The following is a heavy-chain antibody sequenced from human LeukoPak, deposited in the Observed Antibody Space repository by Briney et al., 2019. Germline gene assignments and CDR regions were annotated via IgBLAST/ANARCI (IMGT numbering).Heavy chain of an antibody. J-gene: IGHJ4*02. V-gene: IGHV3-21*01. D-gene: IGHD1-26*01. CDR2: ISSSSSYI. Sequence: GGSLRLSCAASGFTFSSYSMNWARQAPGKGLEWVSSISSSSSYIYYADSVKGRFTISRDNAKNSLYLQMNSLRAEDTAVYYCARGGSGSYRYFDYWGQGTLVTVSS. CDR1: GFTFSSYS. CDR3: ARGGSGSYRYFDY.